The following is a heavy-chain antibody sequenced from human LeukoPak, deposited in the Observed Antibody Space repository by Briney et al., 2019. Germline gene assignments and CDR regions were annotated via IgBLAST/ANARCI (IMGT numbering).Heavy chain of an antibody. J-gene: IGHJ3*02. Sequence: SVKVSCKASGGTFSSYAISWVRQAPGQGLEWMGGIIPIFGTANYAQKFQGRVTITTDESTSTAYMELSSLRSEDTAVYYCAREIDAVETTDAFYIWGQGTMVTVSS. D-gene: IGHD1-1*01. CDR3: AREIDAVETTDAFYI. CDR2: IIPIFGTA. V-gene: IGHV1-69*05. CDR1: GGTFSSYA.